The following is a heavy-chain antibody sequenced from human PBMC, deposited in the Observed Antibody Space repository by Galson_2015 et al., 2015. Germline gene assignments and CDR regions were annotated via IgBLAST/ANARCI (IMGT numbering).Heavy chain of an antibody. CDR1: GDSVSSHSAA. CDR3: ARMMGSGWNWFDP. CDR2: TYYRSKWYN. J-gene: IGHJ5*02. V-gene: IGHV6-1*01. D-gene: IGHD6-19*01. Sequence: CAISGDSVSSHSAAWNWIRQSPSRGLEGLGRTYYRSKWYNDYAVSVKSLITINPDTSKNQFSLQLNSVTPEDTAVYYCARMMGSGWNWFDPWGQGTLVTVSS.